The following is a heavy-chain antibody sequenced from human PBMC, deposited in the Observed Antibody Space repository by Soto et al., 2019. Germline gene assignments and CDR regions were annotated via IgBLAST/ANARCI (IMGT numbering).Heavy chain of an antibody. V-gene: IGHV4-59*13. Sequence: TLSLTCTVSGGSMRGYYWSWIRQPPGKGLEWIGYFYSTANTNYNPSLKSRVTISIDTSKSQFSLRLSSVTAADSAVYFCARDPLHGSSYYGLDVWGQGTTVTVSS. CDR1: GGSMRGYY. CDR3: ARDPLHGSSYYGLDV. D-gene: IGHD4-4*01. J-gene: IGHJ6*02. CDR2: FYSTANT.